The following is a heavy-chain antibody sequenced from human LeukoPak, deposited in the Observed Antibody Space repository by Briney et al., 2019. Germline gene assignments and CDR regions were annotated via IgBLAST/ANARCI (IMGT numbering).Heavy chain of an antibody. CDR2: IYTSGST. CDR3: ASYTMADPSDAFDI. Sequence: PSQTLSLTCTVSGASISSGSYYWSWIRQPAGKGLEWIGRIYTSGSTNYNPSLKSRVTISVDTSKNQFSLKLSSVTAADTAVYYCASYTMADPSDAFDIWGQGTMVTVSS. D-gene: IGHD3-10*01. J-gene: IGHJ3*02. V-gene: IGHV4-61*02. CDR1: GASISSGSYY.